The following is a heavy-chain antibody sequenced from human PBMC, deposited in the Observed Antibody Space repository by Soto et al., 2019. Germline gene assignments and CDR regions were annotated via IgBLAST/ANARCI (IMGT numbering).Heavy chain of an antibody. CDR3: ASHYYYYYGMDV. V-gene: IGHV4-34*01. J-gene: IGHJ6*02. CDR2: INHSGST. CDR1: VGSFSGYY. Sequence: QVQLQQWGAGLLKPSETLSLTCAVYVGSFSGYYWSWIRQPPGKGLEWIGEINHSGSTNYNPSLKSRVTISVDTSKNQFSLKLSSVTAADTAVYYCASHYYYYYGMDVWGQGPKVTVSS.